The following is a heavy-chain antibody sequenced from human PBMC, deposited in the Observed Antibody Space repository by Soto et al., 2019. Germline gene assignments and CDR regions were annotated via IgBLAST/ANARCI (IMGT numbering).Heavy chain of an antibody. CDR1: GFTFSSYW. V-gene: IGHV3-74*01. Sequence: EVQVVESGGGLVQPGGSLRLSCAASGFTFSSYWMHWVRQVPGKGLVWVSRLNSDGSTTNYADSVKGRFIIFRDNARNTLSLQMNSLRADDTAVYYCARGIKNYYGMDVWGQGTTVTVSS. CDR2: LNSDGSTT. D-gene: IGHD2-21*01. J-gene: IGHJ6*02. CDR3: ARGIKNYYGMDV.